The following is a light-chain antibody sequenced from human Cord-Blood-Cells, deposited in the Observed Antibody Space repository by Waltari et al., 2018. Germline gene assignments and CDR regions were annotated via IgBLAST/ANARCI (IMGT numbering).Light chain of an antibody. V-gene: IGLV2-11*01. CDR3: CSYAGSYTYV. J-gene: IGLJ1*01. CDR1: SSDVGGYNY. Sequence: QSALTQPRSVSGSHGKSVTTSCTGTSSDVGGYNYVSWYQQHPGKDLKLMIYDLSKRPSGFPERFFGSKAGHTASLIISGRQAKDEADYYFCSYAGSYTYVFGTGTKVTVL. CDR2: DLS.